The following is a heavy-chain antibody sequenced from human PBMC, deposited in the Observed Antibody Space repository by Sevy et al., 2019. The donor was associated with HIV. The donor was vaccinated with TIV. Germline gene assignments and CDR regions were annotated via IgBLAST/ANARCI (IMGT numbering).Heavy chain of an antibody. V-gene: IGHV3-23*01. CDR3: AKDRDYFDSSGYYYHHDAFDV. D-gene: IGHD3-22*01. Sequence: GGSLRLSCATSGFTSTPYAVAWVRQAPGKGLEWVAAISGSGAITYYADSRKARFIISRDRTNNTVYLQMKRLRAEDTALYYCAKDRDYFDSSGYYYHHDAFDVWGRGTMVTVSS. CDR2: ISGSGAIT. CDR1: GFTSTPYA. J-gene: IGHJ3*01.